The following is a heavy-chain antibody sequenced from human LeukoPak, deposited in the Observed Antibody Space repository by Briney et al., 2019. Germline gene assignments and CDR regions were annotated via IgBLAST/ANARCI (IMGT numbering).Heavy chain of an antibody. CDR3: ARWELRDFNDAFAI. CDR1: GGTFSSYT. Sequence: GSSVKVSCKASGGTFSSYTISWVRQAPGQGLEWMGRIIPILGIANYAQKFQGRGTITTDKSTSKAYMELSSHRTEDRAVYYCARWELRDFNDAFAIWGEGTMVTVSS. D-gene: IGHD1-26*01. V-gene: IGHV1-69*02. J-gene: IGHJ3*02. CDR2: IIPILGIA.